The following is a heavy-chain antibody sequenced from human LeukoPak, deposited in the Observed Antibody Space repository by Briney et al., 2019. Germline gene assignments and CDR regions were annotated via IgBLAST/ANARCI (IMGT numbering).Heavy chain of an antibody. CDR1: GGSMTNMF. Sequence: SETLSLTCSVSGGSMTNMFWSWIRQTPGKGLEWIAYIYSDGRTNYNPSLKSRVTISIDTSKNQFSLKMSSVTAADTAVYYCARHTTSGWYQVVYWGQGTLVTVSS. V-gene: IGHV4-59*08. CDR2: IYSDGRT. J-gene: IGHJ4*02. D-gene: IGHD6-19*01. CDR3: ARHTTSGWYQVVY.